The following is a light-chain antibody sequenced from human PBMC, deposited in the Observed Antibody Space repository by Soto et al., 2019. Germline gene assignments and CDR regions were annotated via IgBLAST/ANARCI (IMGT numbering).Light chain of an antibody. CDR3: QQYNTYSAT. J-gene: IGKJ5*01. CDR1: QNIASW. V-gene: IGKV1-5*01. Sequence: DIQMTQSPSTLSASVGDRVTITCRASQNIASWLAWYQQEPGKAPKVLIYGASTLERGVPSRFSGSGSGTEFTLTISNLQPGDFATSYCQQYNTYSATFGQGTRLEIK. CDR2: GAS.